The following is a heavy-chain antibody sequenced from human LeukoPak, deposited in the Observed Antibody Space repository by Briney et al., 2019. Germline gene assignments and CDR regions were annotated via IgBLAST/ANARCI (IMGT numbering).Heavy chain of an antibody. CDR3: AKESGYDVDLEY. Sequence: GGSLRLSCAGSGYTFSTYWMHWVRQAPGGGLVWVSGINTDGSTTSYADSVKGRFSISRDNAKNTVYLQMSSLRAEDTAVYYCAKESGYDVDLEYWGQGALVTVSS. CDR1: GYTFSTYW. CDR2: INTDGSTT. V-gene: IGHV3-74*01. D-gene: IGHD5-12*01. J-gene: IGHJ4*02.